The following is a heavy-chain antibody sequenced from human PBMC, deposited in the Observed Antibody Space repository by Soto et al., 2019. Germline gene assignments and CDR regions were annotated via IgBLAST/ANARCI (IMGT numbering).Heavy chain of an antibody. CDR3: ARDRATYNDFWSGYYNYYYYGMDV. J-gene: IGHJ6*02. V-gene: IGHV3-23*01. D-gene: IGHD3-3*01. CDR2: ISGSGGST. CDR1: GVTFSSYA. Sequence: PAGCLRLSCAASGVTFSSYAMSWVRQAPGKGLEWVSAISGSGGSTYYADSVKGRFTISRDNSKNTLYLQMNSLRAEDTAVYYCARDRATYNDFWSGYYNYYYYGMDVWGQGTTVTVS.